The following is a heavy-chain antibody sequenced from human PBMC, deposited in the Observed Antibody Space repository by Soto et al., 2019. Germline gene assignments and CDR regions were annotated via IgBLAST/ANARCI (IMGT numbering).Heavy chain of an antibody. Sequence: ASVKVSCKASGYTFTSYGISWVRQAPGQGLEWMGWISAYNGNTNYAQKLQGRVTMTTDTPTSTAYMELRSLRSDDTAVYYCAYCSGGSCWDAFDIWGQGTMVTVS. J-gene: IGHJ3*02. CDR3: AYCSGGSCWDAFDI. V-gene: IGHV1-18*01. D-gene: IGHD2-15*01. CDR1: GYTFTSYG. CDR2: ISAYNGNT.